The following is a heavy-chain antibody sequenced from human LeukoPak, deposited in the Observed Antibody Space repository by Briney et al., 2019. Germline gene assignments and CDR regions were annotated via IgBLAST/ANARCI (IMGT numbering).Heavy chain of an antibody. D-gene: IGHD6-19*01. Sequence: GGSLRLSCAASGFTFSSYAMHWVRQAPGKGLEWVAVISYDGSNKYYADSVKGRFTISRDNSKNTLYLQMNSLRAEDTAVYYCAKDTGYSSGWYVPDYWGQETLVTVSS. CDR3: AKDTGYSSGWYVPDY. J-gene: IGHJ4*02. V-gene: IGHV3-30*04. CDR2: ISYDGSNK. CDR1: GFTFSSYA.